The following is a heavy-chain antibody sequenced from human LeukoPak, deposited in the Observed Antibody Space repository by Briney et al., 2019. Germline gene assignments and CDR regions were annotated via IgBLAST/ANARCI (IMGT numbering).Heavy chain of an antibody. CDR3: AHRRAGGVPPDY. CDR1: GFSLSTSGVG. D-gene: IGHD3-16*01. V-gene: IGHV2-5*02. CDR2: IYWDDDK. Sequence: SGPTLVKPTQTLTLTCTFSGFSLSTSGVGVGWIRQPPGKALEWLALIYWDDDKRYSPSLKSRLTITKDTSKNQVVLTTTNMDPVDTATYYCAHRRAGGVPPDYWGQGTLVTVSS. J-gene: IGHJ4*02.